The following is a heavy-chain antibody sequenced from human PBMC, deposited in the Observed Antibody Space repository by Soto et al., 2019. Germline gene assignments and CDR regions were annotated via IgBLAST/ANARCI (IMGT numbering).Heavy chain of an antibody. V-gene: IGHV4-59*02. Sequence: ETLSLTCTVSGASVSSYYWSWIRQPPGKGLEWLGYILYTGNTNYNPSLKSRVTMSVDTSKNQVSLKLSAVTAADTAVYFCARAAYGSGSYYAPYYYYAMDVWGQGTTVTVSS. D-gene: IGHD3-10*01. CDR1: GASVSSYY. CDR3: ARAAYGSGSYYAPYYYYAMDV. CDR2: ILYTGNT. J-gene: IGHJ6*02.